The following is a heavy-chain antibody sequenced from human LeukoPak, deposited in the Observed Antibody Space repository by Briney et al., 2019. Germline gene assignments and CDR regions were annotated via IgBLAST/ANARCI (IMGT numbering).Heavy chain of an antibody. J-gene: IGHJ4*02. CDR2: IYYSGST. D-gene: IGHD3-16*01. CDR1: GGSFSGYY. V-gene: IGHV4-59*01. CDR3: ASGGY. Sequence: PSGTLSLTCAVYGGSFSGYYWSWIRQPPGKGLEWIGYIYYSGSTNYNPSLKSRVTISVDTSKNQFSLKLSSVTAADTAVYYCASGGYWGQGTLVTVSS.